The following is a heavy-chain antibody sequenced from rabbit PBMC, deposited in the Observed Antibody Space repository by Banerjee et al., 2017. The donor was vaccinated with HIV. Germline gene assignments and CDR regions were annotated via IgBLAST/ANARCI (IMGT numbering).Heavy chain of an antibody. CDR1: GFSFSNGYV. Sequence: QQQLEESGGGLVKPEGSLTLSCTASGFSFSNGYVMCWVRQAPGKGLEWIACINTISGDTVYATWAKGRFTISKTSSTTVTLQMTSLTAADTATYFCARDTYGYAGHAFGGMDLWGPGTLVTVS. CDR2: INTISGDT. V-gene: IGHV1S45*01. J-gene: IGHJ6*01. CDR3: ARDTYGYAGHAFGGMDL. D-gene: IGHD6-1*01.